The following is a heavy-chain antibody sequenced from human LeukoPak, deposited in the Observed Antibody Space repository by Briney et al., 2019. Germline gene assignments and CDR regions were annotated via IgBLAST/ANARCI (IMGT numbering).Heavy chain of an antibody. V-gene: IGHV1-69*10. CDR2: IIPIFGIA. CDR3: ARGVYYYDSSGYYISDIDY. Sequence: SVKVSCKASGGTFSSYAISWGRQAPGQGLEWMGRIIPIFGIANYAQKFQGRVTITADKSTSTAYMELSSLASEDTAVYYCARGVYYYDSSGYYISDIDYWGQGTLVTVSS. CDR1: GGTFSSYA. D-gene: IGHD3-22*01. J-gene: IGHJ4*02.